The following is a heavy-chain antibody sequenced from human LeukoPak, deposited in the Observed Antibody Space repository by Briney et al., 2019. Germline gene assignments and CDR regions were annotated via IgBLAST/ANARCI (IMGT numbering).Heavy chain of an antibody. D-gene: IGHD6-19*01. CDR1: GFTFSNYW. CDR3: AKDPLWIAVADTDWFDP. CDR2: IDNAGSIT. V-gene: IGHV3-74*03. Sequence: GGSLRLSCAASGFTFSNYWIHWVRQAPGKGLVWVSRIDNAGSITTYADSVKGRFTISRDNSKNTLYLQMNSLRAEDTAVYYCAKDPLWIAVADTDWFDPWGQGTLVTVSS. J-gene: IGHJ5*02.